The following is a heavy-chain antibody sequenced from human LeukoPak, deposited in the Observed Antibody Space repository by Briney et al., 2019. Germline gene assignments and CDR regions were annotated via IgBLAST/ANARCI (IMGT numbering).Heavy chain of an antibody. CDR3: ARGSLVHYYGSGSYRIRAGFDS. Sequence: GGSLRLFCAASGLTFSSYAMSWVRQAPGKGLEWVSAISGSGGSTYYADSVKGRFTISRDNSKNTLYLQMNSLRAEDTAVYYCARGSLVHYYGSGSYRIRAGFDSWGQGTLVTVSS. J-gene: IGHJ4*02. V-gene: IGHV3-23*01. D-gene: IGHD3-10*01. CDR2: ISGSGGST. CDR1: GLTFSSYA.